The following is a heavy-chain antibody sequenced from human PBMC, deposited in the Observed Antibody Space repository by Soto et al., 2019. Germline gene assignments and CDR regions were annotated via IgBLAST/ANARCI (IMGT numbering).Heavy chain of an antibody. J-gene: IGHJ4*02. V-gene: IGHV4-39*01. CDR3: ARLEGLATSSYYFGF. D-gene: IGHD6-6*01. CDR2: IYYRGNA. CDR1: DDSINSDKYY. Sequence: SETLSLTCSVSDDSINSDKYYWGWIRHPPGKGLEWIGSIYYRGNAYYNPSLQTRVTISLDKSKSQFTLKLNSVTAADSAVYFCARLEGLATSSYYFGFWGTGAMVTVCS.